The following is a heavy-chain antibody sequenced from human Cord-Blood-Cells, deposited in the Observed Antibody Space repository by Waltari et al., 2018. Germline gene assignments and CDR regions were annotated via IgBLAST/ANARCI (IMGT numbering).Heavy chain of an antibody. D-gene: IGHD4-17*01. CDR1: GGSISGGAHY. V-gene: IGHV4-31*03. J-gene: IGHJ4*02. CDR2: IYYSGST. Sequence: QAQLQESGPGLVKPSQTLSLPCTVSGGSISGGAHYWSCIRQPPGQGLEWIGYIYYSGSTYYNPSLKSRVTISVDTSKNQFSLKLSSVTAADTAVYYCARAPDYGDYLGSAIDYWGQGTLVTVSS. CDR3: ARAPDYGDYLGSAIDY.